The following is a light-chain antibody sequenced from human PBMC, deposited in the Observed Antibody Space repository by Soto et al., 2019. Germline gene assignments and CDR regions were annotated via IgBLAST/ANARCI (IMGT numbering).Light chain of an antibody. CDR2: GAS. V-gene: IGKV1-27*01. Sequence: DVKMTQSPSSLSASVGDRVTITCRASQGISIYLAWYQQAAGKVPKHLIYGASKLQSGVPSRFRGGGSGTNFTLTISSLQPEDVGTYYCQNYNSAPITFGQGTRLEIK. J-gene: IGKJ5*01. CDR1: QGISIY. CDR3: QNYNSAPIT.